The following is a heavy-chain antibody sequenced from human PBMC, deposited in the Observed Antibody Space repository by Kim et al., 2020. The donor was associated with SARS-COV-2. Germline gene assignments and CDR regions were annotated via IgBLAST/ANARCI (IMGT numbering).Heavy chain of an antibody. J-gene: IGHJ4*02. CDR1: GFTFSSYG. V-gene: IGHV3-30*18. D-gene: IGHD5-12*01. Sequence: GGSLRLSCAASGFTFSSYGMHWVRQAPGKGLEWVALISYDESNNYYADSVKGRFTISRDNSKNTLYLQMNSLRAEDTAVYYCAKEGDGYNYFDYWGQGTLVTVSS. CDR3: AKEGDGYNYFDY. CDR2: ISYDESNN.